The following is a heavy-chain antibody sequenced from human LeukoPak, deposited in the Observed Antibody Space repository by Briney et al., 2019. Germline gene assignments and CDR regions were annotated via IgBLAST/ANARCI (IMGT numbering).Heavy chain of an antibody. J-gene: IGHJ3*02. CDR2: IYYSEST. CDR3: ARDNTVDTAMTRNAFDI. D-gene: IGHD5-18*01. Sequence: PSETLSLTCTVSGGSISSGDYYWSWIRQPPGKGLEWIGYIYYSESTYYNPSLKSRVTISVDTSKNQFSLKLSSVTAADTAVYYCARDNTVDTAMTRNAFDIWGQGTMVTVSS. CDR1: GGSISSGDYY. V-gene: IGHV4-30-4*01.